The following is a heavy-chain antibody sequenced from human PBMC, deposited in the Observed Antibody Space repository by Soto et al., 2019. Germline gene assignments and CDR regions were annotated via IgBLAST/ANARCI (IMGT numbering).Heavy chain of an antibody. CDR2: IWYDGSNK. Sequence: QVQLVESGGGVVQPGRSLRLSCAASGFTFSSYGMHWVRQAPGKGLEWVAVIWYDGSNKYYADSVKGRFTISRDKSKNTLYLQMNSLRAEDTAVYYCARGRERELDYWGQGTLVTVSS. CDR3: ARGRERELDY. CDR1: GFTFSSYG. J-gene: IGHJ4*02. V-gene: IGHV3-33*01. D-gene: IGHD1-26*01.